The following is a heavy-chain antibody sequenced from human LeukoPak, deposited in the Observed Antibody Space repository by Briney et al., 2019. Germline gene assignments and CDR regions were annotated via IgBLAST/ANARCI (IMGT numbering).Heavy chain of an antibody. CDR2: VSPDGSHV. Sequence: GRSLRLSCAASGFTFSTFGMNWVRQAAGKGLEWVALVSPDGSHVNYADSVKGRFTISRDNSKNMMNLQMNSLRAEDTAVYYCARDPGDAFDIWGQGTMVTVSS. J-gene: IGHJ3*02. CDR3: ARDPGDAFDI. CDR1: GFTFSTFG. V-gene: IGHV3-30*03. D-gene: IGHD1-14*01.